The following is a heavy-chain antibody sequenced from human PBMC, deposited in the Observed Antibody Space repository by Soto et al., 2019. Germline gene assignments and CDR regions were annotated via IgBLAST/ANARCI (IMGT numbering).Heavy chain of an antibody. J-gene: IGHJ4*02. CDR3: ARSYGDWYYFDY. V-gene: IGHV4-31*03. D-gene: IGHD4-17*01. Sequence: SETLSLTCTVSGGSISSGGYYWSWIRQHPGKGLEWIGYIYYSGSTYYNPSLKSRVTISVDTSKNQFSLKLSSVTAADTAVYYCARSYGDWYYFDYWGQGTLVTVSS. CDR2: IYYSGST. CDR1: GGSISSGGYY.